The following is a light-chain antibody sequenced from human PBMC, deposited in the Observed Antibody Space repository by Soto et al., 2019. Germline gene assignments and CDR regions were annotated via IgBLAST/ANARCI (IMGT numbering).Light chain of an antibody. J-gene: IGKJ2*01. V-gene: IGKV2-28*01. Sequence: DLVMTQSPLSLPVTPGEPASISCRSSQSLLHSNGYNYLDWYLQKPGQSPQLLIYLGSNRASGVPDRFSGSGSGTDFTLKISRVEAEDVGVYYCMQALQTPPYTFGQGIKLEIK. CDR3: MQALQTPPYT. CDR2: LGS. CDR1: QSLLHSNGYNY.